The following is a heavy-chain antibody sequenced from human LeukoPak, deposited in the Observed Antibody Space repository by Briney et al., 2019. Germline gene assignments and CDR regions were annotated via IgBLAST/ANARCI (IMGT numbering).Heavy chain of an antibody. CDR1: GGSISSYY. J-gene: IGHJ4*02. D-gene: IGHD1-1*01. Sequence: SETLSLTCTVSGGSISSYYWSWLRQSPGKGLEWIGYIHYSGSSNYNPSLQSRVTISLDTSRSHFSLKLSSATAADTAVYYCARGERLGPDFWGQGTLVTVS. CDR3: ARGERLGPDF. V-gene: IGHV4-59*01. CDR2: IHYSGSS.